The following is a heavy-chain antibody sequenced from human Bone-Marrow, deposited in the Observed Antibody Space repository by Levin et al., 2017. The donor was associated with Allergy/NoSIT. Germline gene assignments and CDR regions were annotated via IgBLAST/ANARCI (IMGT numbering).Heavy chain of an antibody. CDR2: TSYSGSA. J-gene: IGHJ4*02. Sequence: SQTLSLTCTVSHDSIRGLYWSWLRQPPGKGLECIGYTSYSGSAKSNPSLKGRVTISMDTSRNQFSLKLTSVTAADTAVYYCARHTRTPDSWGQGILVTVSS. CDR3: ARHTRTPDS. D-gene: IGHD3-3*01. CDR1: HDSIRGLY. V-gene: IGHV4-59*11.